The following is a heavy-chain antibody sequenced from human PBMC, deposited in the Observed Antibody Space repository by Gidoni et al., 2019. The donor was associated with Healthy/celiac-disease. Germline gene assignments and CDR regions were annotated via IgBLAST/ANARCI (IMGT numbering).Heavy chain of an antibody. Sequence: EVQLVESGGGLVQPGGSLRLSCAASGFTFSSYWMHWARQAPGEGLVWVSRINSDGSSTSYADSVKGRFTISRDNAKNTLYLQMNSLRAEDTAVYYCARVYYDSSGYYYGGGAFDIWGQGTMVTVSS. CDR3: ARVYYDSSGYYYGGGAFDI. V-gene: IGHV3-74*01. CDR1: GFTFSSYW. J-gene: IGHJ3*02. D-gene: IGHD3-22*01. CDR2: INSDGSST.